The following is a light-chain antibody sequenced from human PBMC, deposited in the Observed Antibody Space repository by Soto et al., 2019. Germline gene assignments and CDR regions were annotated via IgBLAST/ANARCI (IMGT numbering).Light chain of an antibody. CDR1: SSYVGAHNL. Sequence: QAARTKPDSVTGAPGQSVTISCSGTSSYVGAHNLVSWYQQHPWKAPKVIVYEGIKRPSGVSDRFSGSTSGSTASLTISGLQAEDEADYYCSSYTSSSLYVFGTGTKVT. CDR3: SSYTSSSLYV. V-gene: IGLV2-14*02. J-gene: IGLJ1*01. CDR2: EGI.